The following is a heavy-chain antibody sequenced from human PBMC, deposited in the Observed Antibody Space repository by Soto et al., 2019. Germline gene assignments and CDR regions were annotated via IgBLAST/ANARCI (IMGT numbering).Heavy chain of an antibody. CDR3: EARYSYGKNLLHFDY. D-gene: IGHD5-18*01. Sequence: QVQLQESGPGLVKPSGTLSLTCAVSSGSISSSNWWSWVRQHPGKGLEWIGEIYHSGSTNYNSSLKSRVTISVDKAKNQFSLKLSAVTAADTAVYYCEARYSYGKNLLHFDYWGQGTLVTVSS. V-gene: IGHV4-4*02. CDR2: IYHSGST. J-gene: IGHJ4*02. CDR1: SGSISSSNW.